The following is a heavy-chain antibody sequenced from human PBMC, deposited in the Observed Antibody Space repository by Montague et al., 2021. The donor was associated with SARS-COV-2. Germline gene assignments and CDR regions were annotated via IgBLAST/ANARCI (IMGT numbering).Heavy chain of an antibody. Sequence: SETLSLTCTVSGGSISSYYWSWIRQPPGKGLEWIGYIYYSGSTNYNPSHKSRVTISVDTPKNQFSLKLSSVTAADTAVYYCARDLGDYWGQGTLVTVSS. CDR2: IYYSGST. CDR3: ARDLGDY. V-gene: IGHV4-59*13. CDR1: GGSISSYY. J-gene: IGHJ4*02.